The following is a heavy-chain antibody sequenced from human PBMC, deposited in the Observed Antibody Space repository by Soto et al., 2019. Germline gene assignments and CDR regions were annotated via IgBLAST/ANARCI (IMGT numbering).Heavy chain of an antibody. D-gene: IGHD4-17*01. V-gene: IGHV1-58*01. CDR2: IVVGSGNT. Sequence: SVKVSCKASGFTFTSSAVQWVRQARGQRLEWIGWIVVGSGNTNYAQKFQERVTITRDMSTSTAYMELSSLRSEDTAVYYCAVINAYGDYVGYFDYWGQGTLVTVSS. J-gene: IGHJ4*02. CDR3: AVINAYGDYVGYFDY. CDR1: GFTFTSSA.